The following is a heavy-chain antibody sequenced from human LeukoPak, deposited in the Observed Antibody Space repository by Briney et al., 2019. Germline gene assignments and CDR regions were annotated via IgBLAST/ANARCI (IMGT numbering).Heavy chain of an antibody. CDR2: MNPHSGNA. D-gene: IGHD6-19*01. CDR3: ARGYGFSSGWYGFDQ. J-gene: IGHJ4*02. Sequence: ASVKVSCKASGYTFTSYDINWVRQATGQGLEWMGWMNPHSGNAGYAQKFQGRVTMTRNTSISTAYMELSSLGSEDTAVYYCARGYGFSSGWYGFDQWGQGTLVTVSS. CDR1: GYTFTSYD. V-gene: IGHV1-8*01.